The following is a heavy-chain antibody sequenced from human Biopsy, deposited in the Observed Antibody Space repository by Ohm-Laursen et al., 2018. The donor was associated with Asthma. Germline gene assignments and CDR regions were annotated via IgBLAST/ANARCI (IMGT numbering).Heavy chain of an antibody. Sequence: GPLSLTCTVSGVSIRSYYWTWIRHPPGKGLEWIGNIHYSGSTSSNPSLKSRVTISVDTSKKQISLRLSSVIAADTAVYYCAGFCSGGNCPDHWGQGTLVTVSS. CDR3: AGFCSGGNCPDH. D-gene: IGHD2-15*01. J-gene: IGHJ4*02. CDR1: GVSIRSYY. CDR2: IHYSGST. V-gene: IGHV4-59*01.